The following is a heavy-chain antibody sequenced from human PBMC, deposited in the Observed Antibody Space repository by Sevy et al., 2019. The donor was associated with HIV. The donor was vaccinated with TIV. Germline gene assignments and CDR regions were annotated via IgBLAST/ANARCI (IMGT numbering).Heavy chain of an antibody. Sequence: GGSLRLSCAASEFTFSSYGMHWVRQAPGKGLEWVAFIRYDGSNKYYADSVKGRFTISRDNSKNTLYLQMNSLRAEDTAVYYCAKGFEVGATYYYYGMDVWGQGTTVTVSS. J-gene: IGHJ6*02. D-gene: IGHD1-26*01. CDR3: AKGFEVGATYYYYGMDV. CDR2: IRYDGSNK. V-gene: IGHV3-30*02. CDR1: EFTFSSYG.